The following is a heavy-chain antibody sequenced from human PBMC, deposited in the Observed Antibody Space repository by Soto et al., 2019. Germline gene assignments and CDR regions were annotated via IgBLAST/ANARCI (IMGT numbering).Heavy chain of an antibody. Sequence: QVQLVESGGGVVRPGRSLRLTCAASGFTFRNYGMHWVRQAPGKGLEWVAVISHDGSDKYYADSMKGRFIISRDHSETTWFLNMNSLKPEDTAVYYCAKENQHLVHDYWGQGTLVTVSS. CDR2: ISHDGSDK. CDR3: AKENQHLVHDY. V-gene: IGHV3-30*18. J-gene: IGHJ4*02. CDR1: GFTFRNYG. D-gene: IGHD6-13*01.